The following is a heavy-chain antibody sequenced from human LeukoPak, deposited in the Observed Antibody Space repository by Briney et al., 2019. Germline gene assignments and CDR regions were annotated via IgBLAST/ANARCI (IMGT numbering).Heavy chain of an antibody. CDR2: IYSGGST. Sequence: GGSLTLSCAHSGFTVSSNYMRWVRQAPGKGLEWVSVIYSGGSTHYADSVKGRFTISRYNSKNTLYIQMNSLRAEDTAVYYCARDRLHYDSLTGYPADWGQGTLVTVSS. CDR3: ARDRLHYDSLTGYPAD. CDR1: GFTVSSNY. V-gene: IGHV3-66*01. D-gene: IGHD3-9*01. J-gene: IGHJ4*02.